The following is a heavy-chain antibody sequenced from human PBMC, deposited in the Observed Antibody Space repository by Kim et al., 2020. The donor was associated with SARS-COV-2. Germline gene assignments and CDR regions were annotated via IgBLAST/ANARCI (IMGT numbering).Heavy chain of an antibody. D-gene: IGHD2-2*01. CDR1: GFTFTSPA. Sequence: SVKVSCKASGFTFTSPAVQWVRQARGQRLEWIGWIVVGSGNTNYAQKFQERVTITRDMSTSTAYMELSSLRSEDTAVYYCAAPYCSSTSCHDAFDIWGQ. CDR2: IVVGSGNT. J-gene: IGHJ3*02. CDR3: AAPYCSSTSCHDAFDI. V-gene: IGHV1-58*01.